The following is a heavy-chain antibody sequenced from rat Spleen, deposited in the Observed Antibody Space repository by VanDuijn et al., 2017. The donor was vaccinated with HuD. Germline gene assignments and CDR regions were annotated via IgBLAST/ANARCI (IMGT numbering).Heavy chain of an antibody. CDR1: GFXXXDYX. Sequence: EVQLVESDGGLXXPGXXXKLSCAXXGFXXXDYXXXWVXXAPXXXLEXXXSXXXSGDSTYYRDSVKGRFTVSRDDAKSTLDLQMDSLRSEDTATYYCARQRITTTAMDYYVMDAWGQGASVTVSS. CDR3: ARQRITTTAMDYYVMDA. V-gene: IGHV5-25*01. J-gene: IGHJ4*01. D-gene: IGHD1-10*01. CDR2: XXXSGDST.